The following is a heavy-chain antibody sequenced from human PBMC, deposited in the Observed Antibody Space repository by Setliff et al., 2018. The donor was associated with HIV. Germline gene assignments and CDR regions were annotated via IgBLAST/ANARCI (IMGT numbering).Heavy chain of an antibody. CDR2: IIHSGGT. Sequence: SETLSLTCAVYGGSFSGYYWNWIRQPPGKGLEWIGEIIHSGGTNYNPSLKSRVTISVDTSKNQFSLKLTSVTAADTAVYSCAREGADSGSGSCDYWGQGTLVTVS. CDR3: AREGADSGSGSCDY. D-gene: IGHD3-10*01. J-gene: IGHJ4*02. V-gene: IGHV4-34*12. CDR1: GGSFSGYY.